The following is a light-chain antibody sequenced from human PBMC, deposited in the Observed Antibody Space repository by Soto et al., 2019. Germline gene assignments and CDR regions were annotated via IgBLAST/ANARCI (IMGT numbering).Light chain of an antibody. Sequence: DVHLTQSPSTLSASVGDRVTITCRAIHNITTWLAWHQQRPGEAPKVLISEASSLVSEVPSRFSGSGSGTEFTLTISSLQPDDFATYYCQQYSAYFGGGTKVDIK. CDR1: HNITTW. J-gene: IGKJ4*01. CDR3: QQYSAY. V-gene: IGKV1-5*01. CDR2: EAS.